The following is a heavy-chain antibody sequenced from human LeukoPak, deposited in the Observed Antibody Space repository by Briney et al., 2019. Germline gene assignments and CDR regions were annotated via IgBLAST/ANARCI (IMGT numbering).Heavy chain of an antibody. CDR1: GGSISSGSYY. Sequence: SETLSLTCTVSGGSISSGSYYWSWIRQPAGKGLEWIGRIYTSGSTNYNPSLKSRVTISVDTSKNQFSLKLSSVTAADTAVYFCASRREPLDYWGQGTLVTVSS. J-gene: IGHJ4*02. D-gene: IGHD5-24*01. CDR2: IYTSGST. CDR3: ASRREPLDY. V-gene: IGHV4-61*02.